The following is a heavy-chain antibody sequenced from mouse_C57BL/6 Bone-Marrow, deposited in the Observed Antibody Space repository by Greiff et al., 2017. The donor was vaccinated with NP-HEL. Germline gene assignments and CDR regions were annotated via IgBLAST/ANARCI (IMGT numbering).Heavy chain of an antibody. Sequence: VQLQQPGAELVKPGASVKLSCKASGYTFTSYWMHWVKQRPGQGLEWIGMIHPNSGSTNYNEKFKSKATLTVDKSSSTAYMQLSSLTSEDSAVYYCAGDGTPWFAYWGQGTLVTVSA. CDR2: IHPNSGST. D-gene: IGHD3-3*01. V-gene: IGHV1-64*01. J-gene: IGHJ3*01. CDR3: AGDGTPWFAY. CDR1: GYTFTSYW.